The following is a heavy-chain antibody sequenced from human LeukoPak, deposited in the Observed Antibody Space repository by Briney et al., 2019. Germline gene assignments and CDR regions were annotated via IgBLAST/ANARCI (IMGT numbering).Heavy chain of an antibody. CDR3: ARWYYYASGSLDY. D-gene: IGHD3-10*01. CDR1: GFTFSGYS. Sequence: GGSLRLSCAASGFTFSGYSMNWVRQAPGKGLEWISYISSSSTTISYADSVKGRLTISRDNAKNSLYLQMNSLRDEDTAVYYCARWYYYASGSLDYWGQGTLVTVSS. CDR2: ISSSSTTI. J-gene: IGHJ4*02. V-gene: IGHV3-48*02.